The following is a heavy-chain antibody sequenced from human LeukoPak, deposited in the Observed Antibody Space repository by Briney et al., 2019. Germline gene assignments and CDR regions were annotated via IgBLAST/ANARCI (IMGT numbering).Heavy chain of an antibody. CDR2: INPNSGGT. CDR1: GYTFTGYY. V-gene: IGHV1-2*02. D-gene: IGHD3-22*01. CDR3: ARGSYYYDSSGYPSSVYFDY. J-gene: IGHJ4*02. Sequence: GASVKVSCKASGYTFTGYYMHWVRQAPGQGFEWMGGINPNSGGTNYAQKFQGRVTMTRDTSISTAYMELSRLRSDDTAVYYCARGSYYYDSSGYPSSVYFDYWGQGTLVTVSS.